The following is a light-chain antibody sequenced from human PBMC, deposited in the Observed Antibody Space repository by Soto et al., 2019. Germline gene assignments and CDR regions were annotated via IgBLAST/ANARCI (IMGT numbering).Light chain of an antibody. J-gene: IGLJ1*01. CDR1: SSNIGAGYD. V-gene: IGLV1-40*01. CDR2: INI. CDR3: QSYDSSLSGYV. Sequence: QSALTQPPSVSGAPGQRVTISCTGSSSNIGAGYDVHWYQQLPGTAPKLLIFININRPSGVPDRFSGSKSGTSASLAITGLRTEDEADYYCQSYDSSLSGYVFGTGTKLTVL.